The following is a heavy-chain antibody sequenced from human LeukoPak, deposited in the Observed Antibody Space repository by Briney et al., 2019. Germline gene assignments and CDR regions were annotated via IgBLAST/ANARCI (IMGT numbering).Heavy chain of an antibody. V-gene: IGHV3-30*02. CDR3: ATPPYGTDTYGSWFES. J-gene: IGHJ5*01. D-gene: IGHD3-10*01. CDR2: ILSDGSTK. Sequence: GGSLRLSCTASGIAFNQYSMHWVRQAPGKGLEWVAFILSDGSTKYYEDSVKGRFSISRDNSNKTLYLQMNSLSAEDTGMYYCATPPYGTDTYGSWFESWGQGTLVTVSS. CDR1: GIAFNQYS.